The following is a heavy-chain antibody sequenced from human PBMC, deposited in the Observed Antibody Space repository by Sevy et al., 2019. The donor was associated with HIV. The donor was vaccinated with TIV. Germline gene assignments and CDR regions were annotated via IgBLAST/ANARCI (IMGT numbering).Heavy chain of an antibody. CDR1: GFTFSNYW. V-gene: IGHV3-7*04. CDR3: ARGDYSDSRGDYNDAFDI. D-gene: IGHD3-22*01. J-gene: IGHJ3*02. Sequence: GRSLRLSCAASGFTFSNYWMSWVRQAPGKGLEWVGNIKPDGSEKYYVDSVKGRFTISRDNAKNSLYLQMNSLRGGDTAVYYCARGDYSDSRGDYNDAFDIWGQGTMVTVSS. CDR2: IKPDGSEK.